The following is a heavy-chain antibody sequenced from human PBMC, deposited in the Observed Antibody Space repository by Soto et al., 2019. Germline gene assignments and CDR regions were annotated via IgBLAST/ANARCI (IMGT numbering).Heavy chain of an antibody. Sequence: PGGSLRLSCAASGFTFSSYAMSWVRQAPGKGLEWVSAISGSGGSTYYADSVKGRFTISRDNSKNTLYLQMNSLRAEDTAVYYCAARHIFQQHLVRGYYFDYWGQGTLVTVSS. J-gene: IGHJ4*02. CDR2: ISGSGGST. CDR1: GFTFSSYA. CDR3: AARHIFQQHLVRGYYFDY. D-gene: IGHD6-13*01. V-gene: IGHV3-23*01.